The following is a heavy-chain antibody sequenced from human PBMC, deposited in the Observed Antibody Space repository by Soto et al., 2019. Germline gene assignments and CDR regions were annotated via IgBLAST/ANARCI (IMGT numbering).Heavy chain of an antibody. Sequence: EVQLVESGGGLVQPGGSLRLSCAASGFTFSSYWMSWVRQAPGKGLEWVANIKQDGSEKYYVDSVKGRFTISRDNAKNSLYLQMNSLRAEDTAVYYCARTHCSGGSCYWDEYFQHWGQGTLVTVSS. CDR3: ARTHCSGGSCYWDEYFQH. CDR2: IKQDGSEK. CDR1: GFTFSSYW. J-gene: IGHJ1*01. V-gene: IGHV3-7*01. D-gene: IGHD2-15*01.